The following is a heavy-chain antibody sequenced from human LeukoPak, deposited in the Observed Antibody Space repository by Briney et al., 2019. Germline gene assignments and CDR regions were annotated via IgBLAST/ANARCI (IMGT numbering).Heavy chain of an antibody. V-gene: IGHV3-11*01. CDR3: ASLRGSGSARFDY. CDR1: GFTFSDYY. Sequence: PGGSLRLSCAASGFTFSDYYMSWIRQAPGKGLEWVSYISSSGSTIYYADSVKGRFTISRDNAKNSLYLQMNSLRAEDTAVYYCASLRGSGSARFDYWGQGTLVTVSS. J-gene: IGHJ4*02. D-gene: IGHD3-10*01. CDR2: ISSSGSTI.